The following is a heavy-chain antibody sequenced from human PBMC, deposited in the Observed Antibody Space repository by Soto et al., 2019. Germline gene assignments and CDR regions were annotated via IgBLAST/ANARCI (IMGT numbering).Heavy chain of an antibody. CDR1: RSTFSRHA. CDR3: ARVRQTFFHGIDAFAI. CDR2: MWYDGSTK. V-gene: IGHV3-33*01. Sequence: GGSLILACVPTRSTFSRHAMHWVRQALGKGKAWVTAMWYDGSTKYYADSVKGRFTISRDSSKNTMNIHMNSLRAEDTAMYDKARVRQTFFHGIDAFAIWCQGKTVTFSS. J-gene: IGHJ3*02.